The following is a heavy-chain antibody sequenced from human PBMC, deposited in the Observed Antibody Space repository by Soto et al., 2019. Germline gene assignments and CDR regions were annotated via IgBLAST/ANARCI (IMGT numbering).Heavy chain of an antibody. CDR2: ISYDGSNK. V-gene: IGHV3-30*18. J-gene: IGHJ4*02. CDR3: AKKASSEMDTITH. CDR1: GFTFSSYG. D-gene: IGHD5-18*01. Sequence: GGSLRLSCAASGFTFSSYGMHWVRQAPGKGLEWVAVISYDGSNKYYADSVKGRFTISRDNSKNTLYLQMNSLRAEDTAVYYCAKKASSEMDTITHWGQGTLVTVSS.